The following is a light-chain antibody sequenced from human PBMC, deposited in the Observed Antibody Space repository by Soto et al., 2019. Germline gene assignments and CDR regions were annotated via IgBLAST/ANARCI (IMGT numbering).Light chain of an antibody. CDR3: LQDYNYPWT. J-gene: IGKJ1*01. CDR2: AAS. CDR1: QGIRND. V-gene: IGKV1-6*01. Sequence: AIQMTQSPSSLSASVGDRVTITCRASQGIRNDLGWYQQKPGKAPKLLIYAASSLQSGVPSRFSGSGSGTDFTITIRSLQPADFATYYCLQDYNYPWTFGQGTKVEI.